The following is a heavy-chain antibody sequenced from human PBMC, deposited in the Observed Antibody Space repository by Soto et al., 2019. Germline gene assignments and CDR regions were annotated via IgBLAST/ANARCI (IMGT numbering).Heavy chain of an antibody. CDR3: TKRYFGGLDAFDI. CDR1: GFTFSDHA. V-gene: IGHV3-49*03. CDR2: IRSKAYGGTA. Sequence: AAGFTFSDHAMSWFRQAPGKGLEWVGFIRSKAYGGTAEYAASVKGRFTISRDDSKSIAYLQMNSLKTEDTAVYYCTKRYFGGLDAFDIWGQGTMVTVSS. D-gene: IGHD3-9*01. J-gene: IGHJ3*02.